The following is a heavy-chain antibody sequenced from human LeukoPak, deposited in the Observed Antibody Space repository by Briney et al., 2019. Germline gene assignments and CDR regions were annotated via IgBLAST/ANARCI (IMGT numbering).Heavy chain of an antibody. V-gene: IGHV1-2*02. D-gene: IGHD3-3*01. J-gene: IGHJ5*02. Sequence: ASVKVSCKASGYTFTGYYMHWVRQAPGQGLEWMGWINPNSGGTNYPQKFQARVTMTRDTSISTAYMELSRLRSDDTAVYYCARDSGFWSGYFRYNWFDPLGQGTLVTVSS. CDR2: INPNSGGT. CDR1: GYTFTGYY. CDR3: ARDSGFWSGYFRYNWFDP.